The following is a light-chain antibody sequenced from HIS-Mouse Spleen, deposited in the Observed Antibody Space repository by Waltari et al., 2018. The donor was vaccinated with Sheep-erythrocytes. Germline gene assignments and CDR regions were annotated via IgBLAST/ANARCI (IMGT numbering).Light chain of an antibody. CDR1: SSEVGGYNY. CDR3: CSYAGSSTPWV. V-gene: IGLV2-8*01. CDR2: EVS. Sequence: QSALTQPPSASGSPGQSVTISCTGTSSEVGGYNYVPWYQQHPGKAPKLMIYEVSKRPSGVPDRFSGSKSGNTASLTISGLQAEDEADYYCCSYAGSSTPWVFGGGTKLTVL. J-gene: IGLJ3*02.